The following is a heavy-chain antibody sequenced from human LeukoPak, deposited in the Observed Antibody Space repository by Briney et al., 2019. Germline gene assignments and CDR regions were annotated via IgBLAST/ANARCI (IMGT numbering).Heavy chain of an antibody. J-gene: IGHJ2*01. CDR2: IYGGGST. D-gene: IGHD1-26*01. Sequence: PGGSLRLSCTVAGFTVSSNYMSWVRQAPGKGLEWVSVIYGGGSTYYADSVSGRFTTSRDNSKNILYLQMNSLRAEDTADYYCARNHLLGYWYFDLWGRGTQVTVSS. CDR1: GFTVSSNY. V-gene: IGHV3-53*01. CDR3: ARNHLLGYWYFDL.